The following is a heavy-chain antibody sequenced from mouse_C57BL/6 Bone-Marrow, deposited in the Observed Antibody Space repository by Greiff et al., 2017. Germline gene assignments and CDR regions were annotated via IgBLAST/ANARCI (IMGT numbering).Heavy chain of an antibody. J-gene: IGHJ4*01. V-gene: IGHV1-72*01. Sequence: QVQLQQPGAELVKPGASVKLSCKASGYTFTSYWMHWVKQRPGRGLEWIGRIDPNSGGTKYNGKFKSKATLTVDRPSSTAYMQLSSLTSEDSAVYYCARSGTAQATYAMDYWGQGTSVTVSS. CDR3: ARSGTAQATYAMDY. CDR2: IDPNSGGT. D-gene: IGHD3-2*02. CDR1: GYTFTSYW.